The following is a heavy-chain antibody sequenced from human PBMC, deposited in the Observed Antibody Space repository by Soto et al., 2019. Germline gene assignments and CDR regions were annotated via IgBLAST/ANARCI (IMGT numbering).Heavy chain of an antibody. V-gene: IGHV4-34*01. CDR2: LYHSGIT. CDR1: GGSFSGYY. CDR3: ARGEYPGARLRPMSGYSGMDV. J-gene: IGHJ6*02. D-gene: IGHD6-6*01. Sequence: SETLSLTCAVYGGSFSGYYCSWIRQPPWKGLKWIGGLYHSGITNYNPSLKSRVTISVDTSKNQFSLKLSSVTAADTAIYYCARGEYPGARLRPMSGYSGMDVWGQGTKVTVSS.